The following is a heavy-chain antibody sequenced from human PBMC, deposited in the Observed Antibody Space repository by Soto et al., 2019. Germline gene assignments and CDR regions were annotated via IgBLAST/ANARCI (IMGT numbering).Heavy chain of an antibody. D-gene: IGHD3-10*01. CDR3: ARMGHPLSGSFDL. CDR2: IIPVFTKA. Sequence: QVQLVQSGAEVKKPGSSVKVSCKASGGTFGNYAVSWLRQAPGQGLAWMGTIIPVFTKATYAQKFQGRVTIIADDSSTTAYMELNSLRSEDTAIYYCARMGHPLSGSFDLWGQGTMVTVSS. V-gene: IGHV1-69*18. CDR1: GGTFGNYA. J-gene: IGHJ3*01.